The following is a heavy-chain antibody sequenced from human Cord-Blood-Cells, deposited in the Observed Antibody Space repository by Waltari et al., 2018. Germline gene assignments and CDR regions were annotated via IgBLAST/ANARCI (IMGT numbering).Heavy chain of an antibody. V-gene: IGHV4-39*01. CDR1: GAPISISCSS. J-gene: IGHJ4*02. D-gene: IGHD4-17*01. CDR2: IYSSGST. Sequence: QLQLRESAPGLVQPWEIMCLPFPASGAPISISCSSLGCSREPPGKGLEWSGSIYSSGSTYYNPSLKSRVTISVDTSKNQFSLKLSSVTAADTAVYYCARHSGDYAIFDYWGQGTLVTVSS. CDR3: ARHSGDYAIFDY.